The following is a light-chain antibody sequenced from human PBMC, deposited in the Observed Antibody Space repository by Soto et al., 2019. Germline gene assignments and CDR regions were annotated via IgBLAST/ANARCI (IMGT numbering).Light chain of an antibody. V-gene: IGKV3-15*01. CDR3: QQYSDWPPTYT. Sequence: EIVMTQSPATLSVSPGERATLSCRASQRVSTNLAWYQQKPGQAPRLLIYGASTRATGIPGRFSGSGAETEFTLTISNLQSEDFAVYYCQQYSDWPPTYTFGQGTNLELK. CDR1: QRVSTN. CDR2: GAS. J-gene: IGKJ2*01.